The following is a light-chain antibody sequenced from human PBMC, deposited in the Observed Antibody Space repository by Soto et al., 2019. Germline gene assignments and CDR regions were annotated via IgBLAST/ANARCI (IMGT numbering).Light chain of an antibody. CDR3: LRYSSSRGT. V-gene: IGKV3-20*01. J-gene: IGKJ1*01. CDR1: QSVSSNY. Sequence: EIVLTQSPGTLSLSPGERATLSCRASQSVSSNYLAWYQQKPGQAPRLLIFGASNRATGIPARFSGSGSGTDVTLTIAGLEPEDFAVYFCLRYSSSRGTFGQGTKVDIK. CDR2: GAS.